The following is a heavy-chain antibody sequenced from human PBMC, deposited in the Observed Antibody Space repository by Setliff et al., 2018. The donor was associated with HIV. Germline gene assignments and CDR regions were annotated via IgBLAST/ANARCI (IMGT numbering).Heavy chain of an antibody. CDR3: ARGASGYSYG. D-gene: IGHD5-18*01. CDR2: IKQDGSEK. V-gene: IGHV3-7*01. CDR1: GFTFSSYA. Sequence: GSLRLSCAASGFTFSSYAMSWVRQAPGKGLEWVANIKQDGSEKYYVESVKGRFTISRDNANNSLYLQMNSLRAEDTAVYYCARGASGYSYGWGQGTLVTVSS. J-gene: IGHJ4*02.